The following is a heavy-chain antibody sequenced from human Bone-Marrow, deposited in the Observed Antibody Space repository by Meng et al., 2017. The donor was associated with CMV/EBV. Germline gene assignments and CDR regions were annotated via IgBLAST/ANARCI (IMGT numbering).Heavy chain of an antibody. Sequence: GESLKISCTASGFTFGDYAMSWVRQAPGKGLEWVGFIRSKAYGGTTEYAASVKGRFTISRDDSKSIAYLQMNSLKTEDTAVYYCTRCSGGSCYLVAFDIWGQGKMVTVSS. V-gene: IGHV3-49*04. D-gene: IGHD2-15*01. CDR1: GFTFGDYA. CDR3: TRCSGGSCYLVAFDI. CDR2: IRSKAYGGTT. J-gene: IGHJ3*02.